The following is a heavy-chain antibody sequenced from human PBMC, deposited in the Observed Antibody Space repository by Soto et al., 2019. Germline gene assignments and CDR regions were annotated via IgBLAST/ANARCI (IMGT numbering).Heavy chain of an antibody. D-gene: IGHD1-26*01. CDR3: ARSGNYRLDC. CDR1: GFSFSSHN. CDR2: IGTSGSSI. J-gene: IGHJ4*02. Sequence: GGSLRLSRAASGFSFSSHNMNWVRQAPGKGLEWIAYIGTSGSSIYYADSVEGRFTISRDNAKSSLYLQMNSLRAEDTALYYCARSGNYRLDCWGQGTLVTVSS. V-gene: IGHV3-48*01.